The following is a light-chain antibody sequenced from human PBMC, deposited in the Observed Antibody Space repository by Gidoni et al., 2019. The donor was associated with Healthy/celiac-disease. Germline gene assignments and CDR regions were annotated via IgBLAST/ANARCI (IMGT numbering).Light chain of an antibody. CDR1: QSISSW. Sequence: IQMTQSPTPLFASVGDRVPITCRASQSISSWLAWYQQQPGKAPKLLIYKASSLESGVPSRFSGSGSGTEFTLTISNLQPDDFSTYYCQQYNSYPYTVGQGTKLEIK. J-gene: IGKJ2*01. V-gene: IGKV1-5*03. CDR3: QQYNSYPYT. CDR2: KAS.